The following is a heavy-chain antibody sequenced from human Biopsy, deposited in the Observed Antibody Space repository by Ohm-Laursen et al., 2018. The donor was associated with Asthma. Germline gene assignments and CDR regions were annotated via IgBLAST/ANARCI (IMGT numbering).Heavy chain of an antibody. D-gene: IGHD5-12*01. V-gene: IGHV1-69*01. Sequence: SSVKVSCKPSGFTFSSYAFTWVRQAPRQGLEWMGGLIPVLGTADYAQMFEGRVTITADESTSTAYMELSSLRSEDTAVYYCARGYSGSDRIVYYYSGMEVWGPGTTVTVSS. CDR2: LIPVLGTA. CDR3: ARGYSGSDRIVYYYSGMEV. J-gene: IGHJ6*02. CDR1: GFTFSSYA.